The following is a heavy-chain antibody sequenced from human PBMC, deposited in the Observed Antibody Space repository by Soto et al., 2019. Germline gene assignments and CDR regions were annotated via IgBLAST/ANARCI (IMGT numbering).Heavy chain of an antibody. CDR3: AKDLGIITFMYYFGS. CDR1: ALNVSNHP. CDR2: ISGSGGTT. D-gene: IGHD3-16*01. V-gene: IGHV3-23*01. Sequence: VSLRVSGTPSALNVSNHPMSCVRQAPGKGLEWVSVISGSGGTTYYADSVTGRFTISRENSNRTLNLQMNNLSAGDTAIYYCAKDLGIITFMYYFGSCGMGTLVTVSS. J-gene: IGHJ4*02.